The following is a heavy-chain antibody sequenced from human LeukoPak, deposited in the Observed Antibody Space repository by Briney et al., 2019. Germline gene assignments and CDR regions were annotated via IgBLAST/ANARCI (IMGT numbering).Heavy chain of an antibody. CDR2: ISSSGSYI. V-gene: IGHV3-21*01. J-gene: IGHJ6*03. D-gene: IGHD1-26*01. Sequence: GGSLRLSCAASGFTFNSYTINWVRRAPGKGLEWVSSISSSGSYIYYADSVKGRFTFSRDNAKNSLYLQMNSLRAEDTAVYYCAREAVELRHLYYYYHYMDVWGKGTTVTVSS. CDR1: GFTFNSYT. CDR3: AREAVELRHLYYYYHYMDV.